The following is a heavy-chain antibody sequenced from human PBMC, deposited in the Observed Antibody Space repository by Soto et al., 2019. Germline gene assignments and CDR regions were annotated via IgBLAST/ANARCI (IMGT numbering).Heavy chain of an antibody. CDR1: GFTFSSYA. V-gene: IGHV3-23*01. CDR2: INNSGDET. CDR3: AKGAGTLPIADIDY. Sequence: EVQLLESGGGLIQPGGSLRLSCVVSGFTFSSYAMNWVRQAPGKGLELVSVINNSGDETHDADSVKGRFTISRDNSQNTLFLKMNNLRAEDTAIYYCAKGAGTLPIADIDYWGQGTLVTVSS. J-gene: IGHJ4*02. D-gene: IGHD2-21*01.